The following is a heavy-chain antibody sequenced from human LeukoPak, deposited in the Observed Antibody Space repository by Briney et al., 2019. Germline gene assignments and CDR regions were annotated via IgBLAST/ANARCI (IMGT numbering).Heavy chain of an antibody. CDR3: AREETDYYFDY. CDR1: GGSSSAYY. V-gene: IGHV4-34*01. Sequence: PSETLSLTCAASGGSSSAYYWTWIRQPPGKGLGWIGEITQSGSTNYNPTLKSRVTISVDTSKIQFSLKLSSVTAADTAVYYCAREETDYYFDYWGQGTLVTVSS. CDR2: ITQSGST. J-gene: IGHJ4*02. D-gene: IGHD3/OR15-3a*01.